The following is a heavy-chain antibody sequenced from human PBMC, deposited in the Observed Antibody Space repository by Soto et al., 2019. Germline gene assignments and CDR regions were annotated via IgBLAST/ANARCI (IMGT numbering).Heavy chain of an antibody. CDR2: MNPNTGNT. J-gene: IGHJ5*02. Sequence: QVQLVQSGAEVKKPGASVRVSCKASGYTFSSYDINWVRQATGQGLEWMGWMNPNTGNTGYAQKFQGRVIMTRNTSINTAYMELSSLRSEDTAVYYCARGAIAAVGFDPWGQGTLVTVSS. CDR3: ARGAIAAVGFDP. CDR1: GYTFSSYD. D-gene: IGHD6-13*01. V-gene: IGHV1-8*01.